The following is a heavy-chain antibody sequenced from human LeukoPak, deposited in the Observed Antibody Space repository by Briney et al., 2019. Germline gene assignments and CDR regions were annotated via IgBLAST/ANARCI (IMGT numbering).Heavy chain of an antibody. CDR1: GGSISSYY. D-gene: IGHD2-21*02. J-gene: IGHJ2*01. CDR2: IYYSGST. CDR3: ARAPHKPTRVLCMGGGDCYGPARYFDL. Sequence: SETLSLTCTVTGGSISSYYWSWIRQPPGKGLEWIGYIYYSGSTNYNPSLKSRVPISVDTSKNQFSLKLSSVTAADTAVYYCARAPHKPTRVLCMGGGDCYGPARYFDLWGRGTLVTVPS. V-gene: IGHV4-59*01.